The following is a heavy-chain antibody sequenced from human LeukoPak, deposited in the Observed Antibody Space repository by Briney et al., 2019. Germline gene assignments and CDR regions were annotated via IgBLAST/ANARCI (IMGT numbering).Heavy chain of an antibody. V-gene: IGHV3-30-3*01. CDR2: ISYDGSNK. J-gene: IGHJ6*02. CDR1: GFTFSSYA. CDR3: ARPKLPDFWNGYHYYYYGMDV. Sequence: GGSLRLSCAASGFTFSSYAMHWVRQAPGKGLEWVAVISYDGSNKYYADSVKGRFTISRDNSKNTLYLQMNSLRAEDTAVYYCARPKLPDFWNGYHYYYYGMDVWGQGTTVTVSS. D-gene: IGHD3-3*01.